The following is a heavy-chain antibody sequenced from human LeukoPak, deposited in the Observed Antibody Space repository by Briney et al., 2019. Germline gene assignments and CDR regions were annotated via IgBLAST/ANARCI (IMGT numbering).Heavy chain of an antibody. CDR2: ISGSGGST. J-gene: IGHJ6*03. CDR1: GFTFSSYA. V-gene: IGHV3-23*01. Sequence: GSLRLSCAASGFTFSSYAMSWVRQAPGKGLEWVSAISGSGGSTYYADSVKGRFTISRDNSKSTLYLQMNSLRAEDTAVYYCANPFSTPRSNYYIDVWGKGTTVTVSS. CDR3: ANPFSTPRSNYYIDV. D-gene: IGHD2-2*01.